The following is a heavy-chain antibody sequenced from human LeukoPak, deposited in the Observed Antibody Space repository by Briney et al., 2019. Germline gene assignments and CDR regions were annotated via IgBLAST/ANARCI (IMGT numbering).Heavy chain of an antibody. CDR2: ISYDGSNK. Sequence: GGSLRLSCAASGFTFSSYAMRWVRQAPGKGLEWVAVISYDGSNKYYADSVKGRFTISRDNSKNTLYLQMNSLRAEDTAVYYCARVAGIWSVYMDVWGKGTTVTVSS. D-gene: IGHD6-19*01. CDR3: ARVAGIWSVYMDV. CDR1: GFTFSSYA. V-gene: IGHV3-30*01. J-gene: IGHJ6*03.